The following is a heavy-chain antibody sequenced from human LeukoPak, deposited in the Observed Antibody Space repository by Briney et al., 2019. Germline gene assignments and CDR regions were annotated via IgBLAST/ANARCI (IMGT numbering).Heavy chain of an antibody. CDR1: GYTFSNYD. D-gene: IGHD4-17*01. CDR2: MNPKSANT. J-gene: IGHJ4*02. Sequence: ASVKVSCKASGYTFSNYDINWVRQATGQGLEWMGWMNPKSANTGYAQNFQGRVTMTRNSSITTSYMELSSLRSEDTAVYYCARASRTYFGDYLYYFDSWGQGTLVTVSS. CDR3: ARASRTYFGDYLYYFDS. V-gene: IGHV1-8*01.